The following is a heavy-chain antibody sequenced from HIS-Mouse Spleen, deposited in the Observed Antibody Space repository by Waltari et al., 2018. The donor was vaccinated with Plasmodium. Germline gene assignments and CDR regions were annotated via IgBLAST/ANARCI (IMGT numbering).Heavy chain of an antibody. V-gene: IGHV3-30*18. CDR1: GFPFSRYG. D-gene: IGHD3-16*01. Sequence: VQLVESGGGVVQPGRSLRLSCAASGFPFSRYGMHWVRQGPGKGLEWVAVISYDGSNKYYADSVKGRFTISRDNSENTLYLQMNSLRAEDTAVYYCAKAQGVINFDYWGQGTLVTVSS. CDR3: AKAQGVINFDY. CDR2: ISYDGSNK. J-gene: IGHJ4*02.